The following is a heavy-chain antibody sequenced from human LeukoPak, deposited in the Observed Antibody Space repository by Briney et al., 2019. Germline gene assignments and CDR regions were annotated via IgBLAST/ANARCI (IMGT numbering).Heavy chain of an antibody. Sequence: GGSLRLSCAASGFTFSSYEMNWVRQAPGKGLEWVSYISSSGSTIYYADSVKGRFTISRDNAKNSLYLQMNSLRAEDTAVYYCARAGYSSGWHEPPLAPDYWGQGTLVTVSS. D-gene: IGHD6-19*01. CDR3: ARAGYSSGWHEPPLAPDY. CDR1: GFTFSSYE. J-gene: IGHJ4*02. V-gene: IGHV3-48*03. CDR2: ISSSGSTI.